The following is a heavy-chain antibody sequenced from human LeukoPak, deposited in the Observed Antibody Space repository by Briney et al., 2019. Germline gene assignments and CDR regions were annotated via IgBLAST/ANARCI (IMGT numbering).Heavy chain of an antibody. CDR1: GGSISSGSYS. CDR2: IYASGST. Sequence: SETLSLTCTVSGGSISSGSYSWSWIRQPAGKGLEWIGRIYASGSTNYNPSLKSRVTISADTSKNQFSLKLSSVTAADTAVYYCARDGPSVYFDYWGQGTLVTVSS. CDR3: ARDGPSVYFDY. V-gene: IGHV4-61*02. J-gene: IGHJ4*02.